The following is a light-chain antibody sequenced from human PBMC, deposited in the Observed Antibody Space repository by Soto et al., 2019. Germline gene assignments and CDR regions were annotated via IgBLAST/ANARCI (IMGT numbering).Light chain of an antibody. Sequence: VLTQSPATLSLSPGDSATLSCRSSLSVSVYLDWYQQKPCQAPRLLSSDAYNRATGIPARFSGSGSGTDFTPTISSLEPEDFAVYYCHQRQYWPPITFGQGTRLEIK. CDR2: DAY. CDR3: HQRQYWPPIT. V-gene: IGKV3-11*01. CDR1: LSVSVY. J-gene: IGKJ5*01.